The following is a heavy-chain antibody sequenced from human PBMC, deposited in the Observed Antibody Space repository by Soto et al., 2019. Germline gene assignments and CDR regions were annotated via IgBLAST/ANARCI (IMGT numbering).Heavy chain of an antibody. Sequence: GGSLRLSCAASGFIVSSNYMTWVRQAPGKGLEWVSLLYNGGATHYADSVKGRFTISRDNAKNSVYLQMNSLRDEDTAVYYCARSVEGHFDYWGQGTVVTVSS. D-gene: IGHD6-19*01. V-gene: IGHV3-53*01. CDR3: ARSVEGHFDY. J-gene: IGHJ4*02. CDR2: LYNGGAT. CDR1: GFIVSSNY.